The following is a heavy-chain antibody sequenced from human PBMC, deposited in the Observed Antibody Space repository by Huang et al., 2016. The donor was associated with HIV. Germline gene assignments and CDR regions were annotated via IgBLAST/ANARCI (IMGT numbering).Heavy chain of an antibody. V-gene: IGHV1-69*01. J-gene: IGHJ4*02. D-gene: IGHD2-15*01. CDR2: ISRIFGTA. Sequence: GQGLGWREGISRIFGTANDAQKCQGRITITADEYTSTAYMELSSMRSEDTAVYYCAREIRYCSGGSCPTTIDYWGQGTLVTVSS. CDR3: AREIRYCSGGSCPTTIDY.